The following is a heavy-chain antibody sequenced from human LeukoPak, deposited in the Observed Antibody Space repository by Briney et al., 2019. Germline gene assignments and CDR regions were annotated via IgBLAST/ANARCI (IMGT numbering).Heavy chain of an antibody. CDR1: GGSFGGYY. CDR3: ARETVTKEFIG. Sequence: SETLSLTCAVYGGSFGGYYWSWIRQPPGKGLEWIGEINHSGSTNYNPSLKSRVTISVDTSKNQFSLKLSSVTAADTAVYYCARETVTKEFIGWGQGTLVTVSS. J-gene: IGHJ4*02. D-gene: IGHD4-17*01. CDR2: INHSGST. V-gene: IGHV4-34*01.